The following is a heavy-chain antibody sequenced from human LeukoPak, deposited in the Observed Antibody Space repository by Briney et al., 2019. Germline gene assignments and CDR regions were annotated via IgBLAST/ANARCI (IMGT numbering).Heavy chain of an antibody. CDR1: GFTFSSYG. V-gene: IGHV3-30*02. CDR3: ATSMGEASGSYYQDAFDI. CDR2: IRYDGSGK. Sequence: PGGSLRLSCAASGFTFSSYGMHWVRQAPGKGLEWVAFIRYDGSGKYYADSVKGRFTISRDNSKSTLYLQMNSLRSEDTAVYYCATSMGEASGSYYQDAFDIWGQGTMVTVSS. J-gene: IGHJ3*02. D-gene: IGHD3-10*01.